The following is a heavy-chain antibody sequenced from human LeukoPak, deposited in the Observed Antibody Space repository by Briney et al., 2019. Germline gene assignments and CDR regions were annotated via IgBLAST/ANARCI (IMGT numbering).Heavy chain of an antibody. J-gene: IGHJ4*02. CDR3: ARGGIEGNHVSGSYYKY. D-gene: IGHD3-10*01. CDR2: IYHSGST. Sequence: SGTLSLTCTVSGGSISSNNWWSWVRQPPGKGLEWIGEIYHSGSTNYNPSLKSRVTISVDKSKNQFSLKLSSVTAADTAVYYCARGGIEGNHVSGSYYKYWGQGTLVTVSS. CDR1: GGSISSNNW. V-gene: IGHV4-4*02.